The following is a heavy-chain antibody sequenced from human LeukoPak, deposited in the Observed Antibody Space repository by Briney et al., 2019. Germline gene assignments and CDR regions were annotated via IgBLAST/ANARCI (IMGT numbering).Heavy chain of an antibody. D-gene: IGHD1-1*01. CDR1: GYSFSSCYY. CDR2: IYTNGRT. Sequence: SETLSLTCTVSGYSFSSCYYWSWLRPPGGKGLEWIGHIYTNGRTNYSPSLKRRVTISADTSKNQFSLKLDSVTAADTAVYYCARNWNYFEYWGQGALVTVSS. J-gene: IGHJ4*02. CDR3: ARNWNYFEY. V-gene: IGHV4-61*09.